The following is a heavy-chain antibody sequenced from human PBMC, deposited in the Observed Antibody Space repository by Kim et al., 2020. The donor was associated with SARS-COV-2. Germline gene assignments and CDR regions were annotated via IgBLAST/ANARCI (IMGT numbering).Heavy chain of an antibody. CDR2: IDPSDSYT. V-gene: IGHV5-10-1*01. J-gene: IGHJ5*02. Sequence: GESLKISCKGSGYSFTSYWISWVRQMPGKGLEWMGRIDPSDSYTNYSPSFQGHVTISADKSISTAYLQWSSLKASDTAMYYCARHWRYCSGGSCYNWFDPGGQGTLVTVSS. CDR1: GYSFTSYW. D-gene: IGHD2-15*01. CDR3: ARHWRYCSGGSCYNWFDP.